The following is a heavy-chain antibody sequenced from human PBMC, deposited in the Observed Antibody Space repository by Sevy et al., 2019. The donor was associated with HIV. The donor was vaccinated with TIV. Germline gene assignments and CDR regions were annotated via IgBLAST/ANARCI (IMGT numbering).Heavy chain of an antibody. Sequence: SETLSLTCTVSGGSISSYYWSWIRQPAGEGLESIGRIYTSGSTNYNPSLKSRVTMSVDTSKNQFSLKLSSVTAADTAVYYCARDYSSIWYIQGNAFDIWGQGTMVTVSS. V-gene: IGHV4-4*07. D-gene: IGHD6-13*01. J-gene: IGHJ3*02. CDR2: IYTSGST. CDR3: ARDYSSIWYIQGNAFDI. CDR1: GGSISSYY.